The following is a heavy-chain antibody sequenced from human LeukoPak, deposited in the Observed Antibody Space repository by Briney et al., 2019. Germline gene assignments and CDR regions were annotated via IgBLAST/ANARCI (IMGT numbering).Heavy chain of an antibody. CDR3: TRDGESRGCYSAC. J-gene: IGHJ4*02. CDR1: GFTFSSYS. CDR2: IRSSGAYI. V-gene: IGHV3-21*01. D-gene: IGHD6-19*01. Sequence: GGSLRLSCAASGFTFSSYSMNWVREAPGKGLQWVSSIRSSGAYIFYADSVQGRFTISRDNAKNSLYLQMNSLRAEDTAVYYCTRDGESRGCYSACWGQGTLVTVSS.